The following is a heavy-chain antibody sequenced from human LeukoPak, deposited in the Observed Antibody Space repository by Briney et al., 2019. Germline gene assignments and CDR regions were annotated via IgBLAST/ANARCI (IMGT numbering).Heavy chain of an antibody. Sequence: GGSLRLSCAASGFTFSDYYMSWIRQAPGKGLEWVANIKEDGTEKYYVDSVKGRFTISRDNAKNSLYLQMNSLRAEDTAVYYCARTSCSGGNCYIYFDYWGQGTLVTVSS. J-gene: IGHJ4*02. CDR3: ARTSCSGGNCYIYFDY. CDR2: IKEDGTEK. CDR1: GFTFSDYY. D-gene: IGHD2-15*01. V-gene: IGHV3-7*01.